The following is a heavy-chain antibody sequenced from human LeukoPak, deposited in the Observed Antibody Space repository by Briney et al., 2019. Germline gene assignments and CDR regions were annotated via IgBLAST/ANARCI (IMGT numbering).Heavy chain of an antibody. D-gene: IGHD4-17*01. CDR2: FDPEDGET. CDR3: ATAQNGDGPYYYGMDV. J-gene: IGHJ6*02. Sequence: ASVKVSCKVSGYTLTELSMHWVRQAPGKGLEWMGGFDPEDGETIYAQKFQGRVTMTEDTSTDTAYMELSSLRSEDTAVYYCATAQNGDGPYYYGMDVWGQGTTVTVSS. V-gene: IGHV1-24*01. CDR1: GYTLTELS.